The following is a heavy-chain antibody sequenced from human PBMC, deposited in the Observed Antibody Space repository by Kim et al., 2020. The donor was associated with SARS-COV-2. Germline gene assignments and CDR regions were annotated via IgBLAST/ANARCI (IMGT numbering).Heavy chain of an antibody. V-gene: IGHV3-23*01. D-gene: IGHD3-10*01. CDR2: ISGSGGST. CDR1: GFTFSSYA. J-gene: IGHJ5*02. CDR3: AKDRGSAPYYYGSGSYYYNWFDP. Sequence: GGSLRLSCAASGFTFSSYAMSWVRQAPGKGLEWVSAISGSGGSTYYADSVKGRFTISRDNSKNTLYLQMNSLRAEDTAVYYCAKDRGSAPYYYGSGSYYYNWFDPWGQGTLVTVSS.